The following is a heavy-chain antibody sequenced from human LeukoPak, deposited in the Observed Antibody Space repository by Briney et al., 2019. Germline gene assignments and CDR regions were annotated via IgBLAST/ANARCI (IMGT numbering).Heavy chain of an antibody. V-gene: IGHV1-18*01. J-gene: IGHJ1*01. CDR3: ARDRSGYFDWLFGEYFQH. CDR2: ISAYNGNT. Sequence: ASVKVSCKASGYTFTSYGISWVRQAPGQGLEWMGWISAYNGNTNYAQKLQGRVTMTTDTSTSTAYMELRSLRSDDTAVYYCARDRSGYFDWLFGEYFQHWGQGTLVTVSS. D-gene: IGHD3-9*01. CDR1: GYTFTSYG.